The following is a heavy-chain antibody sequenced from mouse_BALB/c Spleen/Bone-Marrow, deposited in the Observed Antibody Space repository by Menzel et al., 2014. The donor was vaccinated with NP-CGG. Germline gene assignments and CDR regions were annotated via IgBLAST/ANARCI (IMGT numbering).Heavy chain of an antibody. CDR2: IRLKSNNYAT. J-gene: IGHJ1*01. CDR3: TRGYYWGYFDV. D-gene: IGHD2-3*01. CDR1: GFTFSNYW. V-gene: IGHV6-6*02. Sequence: EVKLQESGGDLVQPGGSMKLSCVASGFTFSNYWMNWVRQSPEKGLEWVAEIRLKSNNYATHYAESVKGRFTISRDDSKSSVYLQMNNLRAEDTGIYYCTRGYYWGYFDVWGAGTTVTVSS.